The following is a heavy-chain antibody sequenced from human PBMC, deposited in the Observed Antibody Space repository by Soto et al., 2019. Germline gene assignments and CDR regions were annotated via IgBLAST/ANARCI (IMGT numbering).Heavy chain of an antibody. CDR1: GDTFNFYS. D-gene: IGHD3-10*01. J-gene: IGHJ4*02. V-gene: IGHV1-69*04. CDR2: VNPILSMS. CDR3: ATSYGSGYRAFDF. Sequence: QVQLVQSGAEVKRPGSSVKVSCKASGDTFNFYSINWVRQAPGLGLEWMGRVNPILSMSNYAQRFQGRVTMTADKXTSTADMELSGLRSEDTAIYYCATSYGSGYRAFDFWGQGALVTVSS.